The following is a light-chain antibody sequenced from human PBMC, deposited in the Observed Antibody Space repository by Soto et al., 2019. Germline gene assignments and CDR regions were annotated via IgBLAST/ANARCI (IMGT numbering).Light chain of an antibody. CDR1: SNDVGDYNY. CDR3: SSDAGATGVL. CDR2: EVS. V-gene: IGLV2-8*01. Sequence: QSVLTQFPSASGSPGQSVTISCTGTSNDVGDYNYVSWYQQHPGKAPKLMIYEVSKRPSGVPDRFSGSKSGNTASLTVSGLQAEDEADYFCSSDAGATGVLFGGGTKVTVL. J-gene: IGLJ2*01.